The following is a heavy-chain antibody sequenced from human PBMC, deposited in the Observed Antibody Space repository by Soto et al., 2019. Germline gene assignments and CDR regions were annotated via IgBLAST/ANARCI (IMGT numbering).Heavy chain of an antibody. J-gene: IGHJ4*02. Sequence: QVQLVQSGAEVKKPGASVKVSCKASGYTFTSYGISWVRQAPGQGLEWMGWISAYNGNTNYAQKRQGRATMTTDTSTSTGHMELRSLRSDDTAVYYCATLHTVFYRYYFAYCHQPTLVTVSS. CDR2: ISAYNGNT. CDR1: GYTFTSYG. D-gene: IGHD1-26*01. V-gene: IGHV1-18*01. CDR3: ATLHTVFYRYYFAY.